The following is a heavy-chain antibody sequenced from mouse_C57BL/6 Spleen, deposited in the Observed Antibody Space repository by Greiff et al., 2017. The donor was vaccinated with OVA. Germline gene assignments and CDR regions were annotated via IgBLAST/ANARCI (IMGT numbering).Heavy chain of an antibody. J-gene: IGHJ1*03. Sequence: QVQLQQPGAELVRPGSSVKLSCKASGYTFTSYWMHWVKQRPIQGLEWIGNIDPSDSETHYNQKFKDKATLTVDKSSSTAYMQLSSLTSEESAVYYCARTPFTTVAPYWYFDVWGTGTTVTVSS. V-gene: IGHV1-52*01. CDR2: IDPSDSET. CDR3: ARTPFTTVAPYWYFDV. D-gene: IGHD1-1*01. CDR1: GYTFTSYW.